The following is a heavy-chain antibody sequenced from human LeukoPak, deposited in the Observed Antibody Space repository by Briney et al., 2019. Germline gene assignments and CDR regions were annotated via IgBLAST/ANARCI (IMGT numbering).Heavy chain of an antibody. CDR2: IYYSGST. D-gene: IGHD3-3*01. Sequence: SETLSLTCTVSGGSISGYYWSWIRQPPGKGLEWIGYIYYSGSTNYNPSLKSRVTISVDTSKNQFSLKLSSVTAADTAVYYCARGEQAPSYYDFWSGYYTPHRFYYYYYMDVWGKGTTVTVSS. V-gene: IGHV4-59*01. CDR3: ARGEQAPSYYDFWSGYYTPHRFYYYYYMDV. J-gene: IGHJ6*03. CDR1: GGSISGYY.